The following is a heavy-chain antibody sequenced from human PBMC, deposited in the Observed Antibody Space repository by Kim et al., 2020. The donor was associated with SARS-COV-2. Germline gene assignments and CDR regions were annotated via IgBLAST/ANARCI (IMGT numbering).Heavy chain of an antibody. Sequence: SETLSLTCTVSGDSLSGGTYYWSWIRQPPGKGLEWIGYISYSGSTIYNPTLKSRVTISADTSKNQFSLNLTSVTAADTAISYCARGAYCGNEGYSWTNWG. D-gene: IGHD2-21*01. CDR3: ARGAYCGNEGYSWTN. J-gene: IGHJ1*01. V-gene: IGHV4-61*01. CDR2: ISYSGST. CDR1: GDSLSGGTYY.